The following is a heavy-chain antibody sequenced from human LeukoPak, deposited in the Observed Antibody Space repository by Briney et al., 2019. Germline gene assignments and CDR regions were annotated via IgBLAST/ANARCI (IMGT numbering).Heavy chain of an antibody. Sequence: GASVKVSCKASGGTFSSYAISWVRQAPGQGLEWMGGIIPIFGTANYAQKFQGRVTITADESTSTAYMELSSLRSEDTAVYYCAREGGMATINAYWGQGTLVTVSS. CDR3: AREGGMATINAY. J-gene: IGHJ4*02. D-gene: IGHD5-24*01. CDR2: IIPIFGTA. V-gene: IGHV1-69*13. CDR1: GGTFSSYA.